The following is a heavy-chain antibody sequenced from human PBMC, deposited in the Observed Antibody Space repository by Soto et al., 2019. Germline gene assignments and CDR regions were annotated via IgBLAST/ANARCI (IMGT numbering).Heavy chain of an antibody. CDR3: AKDLRDCSGGDCSYLYYYIDV. CDR2: ISGSGGTT. D-gene: IGHD2-15*01. J-gene: IGHJ6*03. V-gene: IGHV3-23*01. Sequence: PGGSLRLSCAASGFTFTNYAMSWVRQAPGKGLEWVSAISGSGGTTYYADSVKGRFTISRDNSKNTLSLQMNSLRAEDTAVYYCAKDLRDCSGGDCSYLYYYIDVWGKGTTVTVSS. CDR1: GFTFTNYA.